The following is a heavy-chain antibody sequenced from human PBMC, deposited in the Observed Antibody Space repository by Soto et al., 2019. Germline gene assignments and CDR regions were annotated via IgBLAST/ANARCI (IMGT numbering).Heavy chain of an antibody. J-gene: IGHJ3*02. CDR1: GFTFLSYA. V-gene: IGHV3-64D*06. D-gene: IGHD1-7*01. Sequence: PGGSLRLSCSASGFTFLSYAMHWVRQAPGKGLEYVSAIDSNGGSTYYADSVEGRFTISRDNSKNTLYLQMSSLRAEDTAMYYCVKDQDWNYASNDAFDIWGQGTMVTVSS. CDR3: VKDQDWNYASNDAFDI. CDR2: IDSNGGST.